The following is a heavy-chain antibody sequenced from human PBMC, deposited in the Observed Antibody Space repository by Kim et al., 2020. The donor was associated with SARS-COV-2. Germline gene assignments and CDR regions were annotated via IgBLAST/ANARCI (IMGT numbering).Heavy chain of an antibody. J-gene: IGHJ4*02. CDR1: GGSISSYY. V-gene: IGHV4-4*07. D-gene: IGHD6-13*01. CDR3: AREPSIAAAGSPFDY. Sequence: SETLSLTCTVSGGSISSYYWSWIRQPAGKGLSWIGRIYTSGSTNYNPSLKSRVTMAVATSKNQFSLKLSSVTAADTAVYSCAREPSIAAAGSPFDYWGQGPLVTVSS. CDR2: IYTSGST.